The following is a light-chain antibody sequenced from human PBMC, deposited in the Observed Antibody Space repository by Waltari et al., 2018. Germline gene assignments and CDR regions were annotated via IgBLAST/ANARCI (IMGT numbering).Light chain of an antibody. Sequence: EIVLTQSPATLSLSPGERATLSCGASQTVSSNYLAWYQHKTGLAPRLLIYDASGRPTGIPERFSGSGSGTDFTLTINRLEPEDFAVYYCQQYGNSPFTFGGGTKVDIK. CDR1: QTVSSNY. V-gene: IGKV3D-20*01. CDR2: DAS. CDR3: QQYGNSPFT. J-gene: IGKJ4*01.